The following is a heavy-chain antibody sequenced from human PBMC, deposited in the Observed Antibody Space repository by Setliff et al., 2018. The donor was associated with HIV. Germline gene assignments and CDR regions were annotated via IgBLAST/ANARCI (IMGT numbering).Heavy chain of an antibody. CDR1: GYTFTDYY. Sequence: ASVKVSCKASGYTFTDYYIHWVRQAPGQGLEWMGWINPNSGDTAYAQKFQGRVTMTRDTSISTAYMDLSSLTSDDTAVYYCALASIVSTARWNHWGRGTTVTVSS. CDR3: ALASIVSTARWNH. D-gene: IGHD1-26*01. J-gene: IGHJ4*02. V-gene: IGHV1-2*02. CDR2: INPNSGDT.